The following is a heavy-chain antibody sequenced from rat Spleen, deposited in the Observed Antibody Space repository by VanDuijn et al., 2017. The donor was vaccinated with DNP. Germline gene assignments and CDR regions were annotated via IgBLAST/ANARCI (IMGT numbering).Heavy chain of an antibody. CDR3: AREQHYHFDY. V-gene: IGHV5-25*01. D-gene: IGHD1-10*01. CDR2: ISHSDGTT. CDR1: GFSFRNYY. J-gene: IGHJ2*01. Sequence: EVQLVESGGGLVQPGGSLKLSCVASGFSFRNYYMAWVRQTQNRGLEWVAMISHSDGTTYYPDSVKGRFTISRDNAESSLYLQMNSLKSEDTATYYCAREQHYHFDYWGQGVMVTVSS.